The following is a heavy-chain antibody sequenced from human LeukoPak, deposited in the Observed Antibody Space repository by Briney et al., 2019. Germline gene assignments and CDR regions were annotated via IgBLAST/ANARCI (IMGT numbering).Heavy chain of an antibody. CDR3: ARNTREIDY. CDR1: GFTFGTYG. J-gene: IGHJ4*02. CDR2: IGPSDDNT. V-gene: IGHV3-23*01. Sequence: GGSPRLSCAASGFTFGTYGMSWVRQAPGKGLEWVSAIGPSDDNTYLADSVKGRFTISRDNSKNTVYLEMNSLRAEDTAVYYCARNTREIDYWGQGTLVTVFS. D-gene: IGHD2-2*02.